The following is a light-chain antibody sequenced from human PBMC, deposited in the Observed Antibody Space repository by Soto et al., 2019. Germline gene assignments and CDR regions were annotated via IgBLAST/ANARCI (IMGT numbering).Light chain of an antibody. J-gene: IGKJ1*01. V-gene: IGKV3-15*01. CDR1: QRVGNN. Sequence: DIVMTQSPGTLSVSPGARATLSCRASQRVGNNLAWYQQKPGQAPRALIHGASTRATGIPARFSGSGSGTAGTLTIRSLQSEDGEVYDCQHQSSWPRTFGQGTKVDIK. CDR2: GAS. CDR3: QHQSSWPRT.